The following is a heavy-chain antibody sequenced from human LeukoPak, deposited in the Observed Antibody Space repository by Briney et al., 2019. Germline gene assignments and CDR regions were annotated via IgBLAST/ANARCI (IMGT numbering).Heavy chain of an antibody. CDR2: INHSGST. V-gene: IGHV4-34*01. D-gene: IGHD3-3*01. CDR1: GGSFSGYY. J-gene: IGHJ4*02. Sequence: SETLSLTCAVYGGSFSGYYWSWIRQPPGKGLEWIWEINHSGSTNYNPSLKSRVTISVDTSKNQFSLKLSSVTAADTAVYYCAREGYDYDFWSGYYRRFVYWGQGTLVTVSS. CDR3: AREGYDYDFWSGYYRRFVY.